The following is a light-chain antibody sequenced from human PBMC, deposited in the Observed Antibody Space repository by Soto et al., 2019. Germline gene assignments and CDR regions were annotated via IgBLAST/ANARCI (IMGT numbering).Light chain of an antibody. CDR1: SSDVGAYDY. CDR2: EVS. CDR3: SSYTRSSTYV. V-gene: IGLV2-14*01. Sequence: QSALTQPASVSASPGQSIAISCSGSSSDVGAYDYVSWYQHHPGKAPKLIIYEVSYRPSGVSNRVSASKSGNTAALTISGLQAEDEADYYCSSYTRSSTYVFGTGTKLTVL. J-gene: IGLJ1*01.